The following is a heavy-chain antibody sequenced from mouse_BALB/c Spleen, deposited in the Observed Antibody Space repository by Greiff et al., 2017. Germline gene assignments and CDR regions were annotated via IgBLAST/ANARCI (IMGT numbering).Heavy chain of an antibody. CDR3: ARVPLYGSSYWFAY. D-gene: IGHD1-1*01. CDR1: GFTFSSYA. V-gene: IGHV5-6-5*01. Sequence: EVKLVESGGGLVKPGGSLKLSCAASGFTFSSYAMSWVRQTPEKRLEWVASISSGGSTYYPDSVKGRFTISRDNARNILYLQMSSLRSEDTAMYYCARVPLYGSSYWFAYWGQGTLVTVSA. J-gene: IGHJ3*01. CDR2: ISSGGST.